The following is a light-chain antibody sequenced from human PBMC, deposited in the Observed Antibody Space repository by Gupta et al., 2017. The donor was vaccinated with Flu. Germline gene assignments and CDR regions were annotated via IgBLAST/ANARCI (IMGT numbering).Light chain of an antibody. V-gene: IGKV1-39*01. CDR3: QQSYSNVALS. Sequence: DIQMTQSPSSLSASIGDRVTFTCRASQTIYNSLNWYQQKPGRAPKLLISDASKLHSGVPPRFSGSGSGTDFTLTISSVQPEDFGTHYCQQSYSNVALSFGGGTKVDIK. CDR1: QTIYNS. CDR2: DAS. J-gene: IGKJ4*01.